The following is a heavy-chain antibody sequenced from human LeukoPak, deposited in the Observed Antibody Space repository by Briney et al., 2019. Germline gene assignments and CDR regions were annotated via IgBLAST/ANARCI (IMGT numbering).Heavy chain of an antibody. CDR3: ATEIAVAAILSDY. D-gene: IGHD6-19*01. CDR1: GFTFSSYA. J-gene: IGHJ4*02. CDR2: ISYDGSNK. V-gene: IGHV3-30-3*01. Sequence: PGRSLRLSCAASGFTFSSYAMHWVRQAPGKGLEWVAVISYDGSNKYYADSVKGRFTISRDNSKNTLYLQMNSLRAEDTAVYYCATEIAVAAILSDYWGQGTLVTVSS.